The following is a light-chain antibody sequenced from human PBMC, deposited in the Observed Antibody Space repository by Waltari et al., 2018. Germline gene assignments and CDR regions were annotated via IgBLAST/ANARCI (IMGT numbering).Light chain of an antibody. CDR1: SPDVGNYNI. CDR2: GGE. Sequence: QSALTQPASVSGSPGQSITISCTGTSPDVGNYNIVSWFQHHPGKAPKLLIYGGEKRPSGGSSRFFGSKSDKAASLTISGLEADDEAVYYCFSYAVSSTFMIFGGGTQLTVL. V-gene: IGLV2-23*01. CDR3: FSYAVSSTFMI. J-gene: IGLJ2*01.